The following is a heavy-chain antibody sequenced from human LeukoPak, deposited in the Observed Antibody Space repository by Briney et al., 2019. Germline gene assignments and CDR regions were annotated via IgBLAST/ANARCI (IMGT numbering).Heavy chain of an antibody. V-gene: IGHV3-7*01. J-gene: IGHJ6*02. CDR3: ARAGRMSGSYYSTDHYYYYGMDV. CDR2: IKQDGSEK. D-gene: IGHD1-26*01. Sequence: QAGGSLRLSCAASGFTFSSYWMSWVRQAPGKGLEWVANIKQDGSEKYYVDSVKGRFTISRDNAKNSLYLQMNSLRAEDTAVYYCARAGRMSGSYYSTDHYYYYGMDVWGQGTTVTVSS. CDR1: GFTFSSYW.